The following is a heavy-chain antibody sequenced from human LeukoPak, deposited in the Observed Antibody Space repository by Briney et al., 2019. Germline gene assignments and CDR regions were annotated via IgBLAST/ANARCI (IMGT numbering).Heavy chain of an antibody. Sequence: SETLSLTCTVSGGSISSYYWSWIRQPPGKGLEWIGYIYYSGSTNYNPSLKSRVTISVDTSKNQFSLKLSSVTAADTAVYYCARVRITMVRGVIITDYYYYLDVWGKGTTVTISS. CDR1: GGSISSYY. D-gene: IGHD3-10*01. CDR3: ARVRITMVRGVIITDYYYYLDV. J-gene: IGHJ6*03. CDR2: IYYSGST. V-gene: IGHV4-59*08.